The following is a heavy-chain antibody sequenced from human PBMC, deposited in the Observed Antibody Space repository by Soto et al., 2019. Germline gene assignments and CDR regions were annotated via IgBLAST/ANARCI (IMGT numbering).Heavy chain of an antibody. Sequence: QVQLVQSGAEVKKPGASVKVSCKASGYTFTSYGISWVRQAPGQGLEWMGWISAYNGNTNYAQKLQGRVTMTTDTSTSTAYMELRSLRSDDTAVYYCTRFPRPPEGSRSYRRDIYYYYYYMDVWGKGTTVTFSS. CDR3: TRFPRPPEGSRSYRRDIYYYYYYMDV. J-gene: IGHJ6*03. CDR1: GYTFTSYG. V-gene: IGHV1-18*01. D-gene: IGHD3-10*01. CDR2: ISAYNGNT.